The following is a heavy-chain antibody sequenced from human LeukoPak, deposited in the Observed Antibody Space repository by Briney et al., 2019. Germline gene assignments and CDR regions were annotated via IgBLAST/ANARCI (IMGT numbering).Heavy chain of an antibody. CDR1: GGSISNYY. D-gene: IGHD1-26*01. CDR3: ARGYKSGGTHYAIAC. Sequence: SETLSLTCSVSGGSISNYYWSWIRQPAGKGLEWIGRTFASGHVNYNPSLKSRVTMSVDTSKNQVSLKPNSATAADTAVYFCARGYKSGGTHYAIACWGQRIQVTVSS. V-gene: IGHV4-4*07. CDR2: TFASGHV. J-gene: IGHJ4*02.